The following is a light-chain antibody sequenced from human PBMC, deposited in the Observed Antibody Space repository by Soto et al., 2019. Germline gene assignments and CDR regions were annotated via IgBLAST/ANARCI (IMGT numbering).Light chain of an antibody. CDR2: GAS. CDR3: QQYGSSPWT. Sequence: DIVLTQSPGTLSLSPGERATLSCRASQSVSSSYLAWYQQKPGQAPRLLIHGASSRATGSPDRFSGSGAGTDVTLTISRLEPEDFAVYYCQQYGSSPWTFGQGTKVDIK. V-gene: IGKV3-20*01. J-gene: IGKJ1*01. CDR1: QSVSSSY.